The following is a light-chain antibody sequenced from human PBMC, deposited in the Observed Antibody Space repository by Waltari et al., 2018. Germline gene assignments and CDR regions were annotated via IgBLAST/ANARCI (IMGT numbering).Light chain of an antibody. CDR2: FNG. CDR3: AAWDDGFVV. CDR1: NSNIGSHA. V-gene: IGLV1-44*01. J-gene: IGLJ3*02. Sequence: HSVLTQPPSASASPGQMVNISCSGGNSNIGSHAVNWFHQLPGTAPKLVIYFNGHRPSGVPDRFSASRSGTSASLAISGLQSEDEGDYYCAAWDDGFVVFGGGTKLTVL.